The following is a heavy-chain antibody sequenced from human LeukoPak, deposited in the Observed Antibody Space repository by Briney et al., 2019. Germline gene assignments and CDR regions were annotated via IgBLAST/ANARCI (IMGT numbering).Heavy chain of an antibody. J-gene: IGHJ4*02. CDR3: AKAPVYYDSSGYYS. V-gene: IGHV3-23*01. CDR1: GFTFSSYG. D-gene: IGHD3-22*01. CDR2: ISGSGGST. Sequence: GGSLRLSCAASGFTFSSYGMSWVRQAPGKGLEWVSAISGSGGSTYYADSVKGRFTISRDNSKNTLYLQMNSLRAEGTAVYYCAKAPVYYDSSGYYSWGQGTLVTVSS.